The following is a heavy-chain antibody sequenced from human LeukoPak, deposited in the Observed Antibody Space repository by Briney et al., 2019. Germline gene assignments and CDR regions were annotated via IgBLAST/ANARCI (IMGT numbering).Heavy chain of an antibody. D-gene: IGHD2-2*01. J-gene: IGHJ4*02. CDR3: ARLRDCSSTSCYNFDY. CDR1: GGSISSSSYY. Sequence: SETLSLTCTVSGGSISSSSYYWGWIRQPPGKGLEWIGSIYYSGSTYYNPSLKSRVTISVDTSKNQFSLKLSSVTAADTAVYYCARLRDCSSTSCYNFDYWGQGTLVTVSS. V-gene: IGHV4-39*01. CDR2: IYYSGST.